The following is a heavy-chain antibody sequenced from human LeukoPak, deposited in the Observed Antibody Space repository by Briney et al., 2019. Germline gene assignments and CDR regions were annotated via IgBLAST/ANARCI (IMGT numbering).Heavy chain of an antibody. V-gene: IGHV3-21*01. J-gene: IGHJ4*02. CDR2: TSTRSIFI. D-gene: IGHD2-15*01. CDR3: ARGRVVVGASTLYYFDY. Sequence: GGSLRLSCAASGFTFSSYSFNWVRQAPGKGLEWVSSTSTRSIFIYYADSVKGRFTISRDDAKKSVDLQMNSLRVEDTAVYYCARGRVVVGASTLYYFDYWGQGTLVTVSS. CDR1: GFTFSSYS.